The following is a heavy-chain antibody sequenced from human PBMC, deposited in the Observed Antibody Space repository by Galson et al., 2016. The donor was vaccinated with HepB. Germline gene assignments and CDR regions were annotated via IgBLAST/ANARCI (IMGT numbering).Heavy chain of an antibody. D-gene: IGHD3-10*01. V-gene: IGHV3-21*01. CDR2: ISSNSGYKYI. J-gene: IGHJ4*02. CDR3: ARERRPFGSGTSYFDY. CDR1: GFIFSRYG. Sequence: SLRLSCAASGFIFSRYGMNWVRQAPGKGLEWIASISSNSGYKYIYYANAVKGRFTISRDNAKSSLYLQMNSLRAEDTALYYCARERRPFGSGTSYFDYWGQGTLVTVSS.